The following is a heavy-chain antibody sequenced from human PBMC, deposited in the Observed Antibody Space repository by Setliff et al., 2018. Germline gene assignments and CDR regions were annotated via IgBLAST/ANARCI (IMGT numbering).Heavy chain of an antibody. CDR1: GGPFSDYY. J-gene: IGHJ4*02. CDR2: INPSGTT. Sequence: PSETLSLTCTFYGGPFSDYYWGWVRQTPGKGLEWIAEINPSGTTNYIPSLKSRLTISVDTSKRQFSLKLISVTAADTAVYYCRFWSYVYKNDYWAQATLVTVSS. D-gene: IGHD3-16*01. V-gene: IGHV4-34*01. CDR3: RFWSYVYKNDY.